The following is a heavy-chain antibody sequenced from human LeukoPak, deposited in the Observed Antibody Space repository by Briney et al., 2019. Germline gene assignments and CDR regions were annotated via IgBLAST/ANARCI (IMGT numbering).Heavy chain of an antibody. J-gene: IGHJ4*02. D-gene: IGHD4-23*01. CDR3: IVGGNSVLDY. Sequence: GGSLRLSCAASGFTFNTYAMTWVRQAPGKGLEWVSAIRGDGATRFYADSVKGRFTVSRDNSKNTLYLQMHSLRVEDTAVYYCIVGGNSVLDYWGQGTLVTVSS. CDR1: GFTFNTYA. V-gene: IGHV3-23*01. CDR2: IRGDGATR.